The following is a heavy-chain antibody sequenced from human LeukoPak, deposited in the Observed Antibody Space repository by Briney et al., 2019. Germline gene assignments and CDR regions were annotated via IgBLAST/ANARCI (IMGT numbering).Heavy chain of an antibody. CDR3: ARHHWGLRPGSYFDY. CDR1: GGSISSYY. Sequence: PSETLSLTCTVSGGSISSYYWSWIRQPPGKGLEWIGYIYYSGSTNYNPSLKSRVTISVDTSKNQFSLKLSSVTAADTAVYYCARHHWGLRPGSYFDYWGQGTLVTVSS. V-gene: IGHV4-59*08. CDR2: IYYSGST. J-gene: IGHJ4*02. D-gene: IGHD7-27*01.